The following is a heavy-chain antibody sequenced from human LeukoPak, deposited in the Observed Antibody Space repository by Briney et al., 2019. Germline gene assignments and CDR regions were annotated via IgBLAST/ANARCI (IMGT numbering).Heavy chain of an antibody. CDR1: GFTFDDYG. CDR2: INWNGGST. V-gene: IGHV3-20*04. Sequence: GSLRLSCAASGFTFDDYGMSWVRQAPGKGLEWVSGINWNGGSTGYADSVKGRFTFSRDNAKNSLYLQMNSLRAEDTALYYCARAYSSSSFFDYWGQGTLVTVSS. D-gene: IGHD6-6*01. CDR3: ARAYSSSSFFDY. J-gene: IGHJ4*02.